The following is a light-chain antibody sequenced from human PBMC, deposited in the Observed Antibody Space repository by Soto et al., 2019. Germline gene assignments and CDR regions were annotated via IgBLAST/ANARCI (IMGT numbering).Light chain of an antibody. CDR3: QQYGSSPQT. J-gene: IGKJ1*01. Sequence: EIVLTQSPGTLSLSPGERATLSCRASQSVSSSYLAWYQQKPGQAPRLLIYDASSRATGIPDRFSGSGSGTDXTXXXXXXEXXXXXVYYCQQYGSSPQTFGQGTKVEIK. CDR2: DAS. CDR1: QSVSSSY. V-gene: IGKV3-20*01.